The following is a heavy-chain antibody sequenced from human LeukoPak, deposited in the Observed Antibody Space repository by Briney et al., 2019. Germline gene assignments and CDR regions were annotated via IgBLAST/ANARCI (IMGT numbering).Heavy chain of an antibody. J-gene: IGHJ2*01. CDR3: ARGSSPYNWYFDL. CDR2: IAADSGDIHGYT. D-gene: IGHD4-11*01. Sequence: GDSMKVSCKASGYRLRNHGISWVRQAPGQGLEWVGWIAADSGDIHGYTHYAEKLQGRVSMTTDTSTDTAYMDLRSLTSDDTAVYYCARGSSPYNWYFDLWGRGTLITVSS. V-gene: IGHV1-18*01. CDR1: GYRLRNHG.